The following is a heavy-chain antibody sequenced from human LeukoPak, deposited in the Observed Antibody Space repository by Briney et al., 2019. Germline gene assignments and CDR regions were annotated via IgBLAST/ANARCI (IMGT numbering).Heavy chain of an antibody. Sequence: SETLSLTCSVSGGSISSNNYYWGWIRQPPGKGLEWIGSIYYTDSTYYNPSLKSRVTISVDTSKNEFSLKVTSVTAADTAVYYCARDWRTIAARNFDYWGQGTLVTVSS. D-gene: IGHD6-6*01. J-gene: IGHJ4*02. CDR3: ARDWRTIAARNFDY. CDR1: GGSISSNNYY. V-gene: IGHV4-39*07. CDR2: IYYTDST.